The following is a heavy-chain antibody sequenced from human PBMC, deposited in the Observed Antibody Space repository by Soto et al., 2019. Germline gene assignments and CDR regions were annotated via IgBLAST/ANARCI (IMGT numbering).Heavy chain of an antibody. V-gene: IGHV1-69*06. CDR1: GGTFSSYA. CDR3: ARSPLDILTGYGYYYGMDV. J-gene: IGHJ6*02. CDR2: IIPIFGTA. D-gene: IGHD3-9*01. Sequence: GASVKVSCKASGGTFSSYAISWVRQAPGQGLEWMGGIIPIFGTANYAQKFQGRVTITADKSTSTAYMELSSLRSEDTAVYYCARSPLDILTGYGYYYGMDVWGQGTTVTVSS.